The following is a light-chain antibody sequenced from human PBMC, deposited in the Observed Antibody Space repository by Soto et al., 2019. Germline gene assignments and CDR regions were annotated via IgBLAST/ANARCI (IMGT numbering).Light chain of an antibody. J-gene: IGKJ5*01. CDR3: QQYNTYIT. Sequence: EIVMTQSPATLSVSPGERATLSCRASQSVGNNLAWYQHKPGQAPRLLIYGASTRATGGPARFSGSGSGTEFTLTISSLQPEDLAVYYCQQYNTYITFGQGTRLEIK. CDR2: GAS. CDR1: QSVGNN. V-gene: IGKV3-15*01.